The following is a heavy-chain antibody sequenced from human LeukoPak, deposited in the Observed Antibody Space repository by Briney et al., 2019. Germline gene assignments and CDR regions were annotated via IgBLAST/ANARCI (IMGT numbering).Heavy chain of an antibody. V-gene: IGHV3-74*01. J-gene: IGHJ4*02. CDR1: GFIVSSNY. D-gene: IGHD1-26*01. Sequence: GGSLRLSCVASGFIVSSNYMSWVRQAPGKGLVWVSHINTDGSYTRYADSVKGRFTIARDNAKSTLYLQMNSLRAEDTAVYYCARGGLLSRYWGQGTLVTVSS. CDR3: ARGGLLSRY. CDR2: INTDGSYT.